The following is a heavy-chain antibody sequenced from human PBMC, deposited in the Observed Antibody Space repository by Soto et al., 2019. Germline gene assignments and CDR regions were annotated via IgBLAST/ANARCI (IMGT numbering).Heavy chain of an antibody. Sequence: ASVKVSCKASGYTFTGYYMHWVRQAPGQGLEWMGWINPNSGGTNYAQKFQGWVTMTRDTSISTVYMELSSLRSEDTAVYYCARAGYCSGGSCDNWFDPWGQGTLVTVSS. V-gene: IGHV1-2*04. D-gene: IGHD2-15*01. CDR3: ARAGYCSGGSCDNWFDP. J-gene: IGHJ5*02. CDR1: GYTFTGYY. CDR2: INPNSGGT.